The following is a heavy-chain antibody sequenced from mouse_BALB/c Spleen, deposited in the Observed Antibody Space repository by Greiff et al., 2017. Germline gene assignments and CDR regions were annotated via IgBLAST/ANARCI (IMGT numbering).Heavy chain of an antibody. CDR1: GYSFTSYW. Sequence: VQLQQSGPQLVRPGASVKISCKASGYSFTSYWMHWVKQRPGQGLEWIGMIDPSDSETRLNQKFKDKATLTVDKSSSTAYMQLSSPTSEDSAVYYCAARARVSYFGYWGQGTTLTVSS. D-gene: IGHD6-1*01. CDR2: IDPSDSET. V-gene: IGHV1-74*01. CDR3: AARARVSYFGY. J-gene: IGHJ2*01.